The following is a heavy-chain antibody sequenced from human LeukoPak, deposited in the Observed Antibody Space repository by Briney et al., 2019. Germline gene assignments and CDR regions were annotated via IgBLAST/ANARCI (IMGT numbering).Heavy chain of an antibody. CDR3: AREDYSNYGYYYGMDV. V-gene: IGHV3-11*01. J-gene: IGHJ6*02. CDR2: ISSSGSTI. CDR1: GFTFSDYY. Sequence: GGSLRLSCAASGFTFSDYYMSWIRQAPGKGLEWVSYISSSGSTIYYADSVKGRFTISRDNAKNSLYLQMNSLRAEDTAVYYCAREDYSNYGYYYGMDVWGQGTTVTVSS. D-gene: IGHD4-11*01.